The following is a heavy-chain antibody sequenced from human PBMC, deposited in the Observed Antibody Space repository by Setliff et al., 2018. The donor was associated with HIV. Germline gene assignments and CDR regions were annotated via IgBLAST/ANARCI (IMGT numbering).Heavy chain of an antibody. CDR1: GGSVTSDTYY. V-gene: IGHV4-39*07. J-gene: IGHJ6*02. CDR2: IYYSGST. D-gene: IGHD3-22*01. Sequence: SETLSLTCTISGGSVTSDTYYWAWIRQPPGMGLEWIGSIYYSGSTYYNPSLKSRVTISVDTSKNQFSLKLSSVTAADTAVYYCARADDYYDSSGYYRYYYYGMDVWGQGTTVTV. CDR3: ARADDYYDSSGYYRYYYYGMDV.